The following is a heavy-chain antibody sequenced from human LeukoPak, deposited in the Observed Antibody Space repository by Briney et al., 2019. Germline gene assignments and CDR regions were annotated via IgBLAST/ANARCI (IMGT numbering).Heavy chain of an antibody. Sequence: GGSLRLSCTAPGFTFSSSWMHWVRQAPGKGLVWVSRINRDGSSTRYAGSVKGRFTIPRDNAKKTLYLQMNSLRAEDTAVYYCASGPYWYFDLWGRGTLVTVSS. CDR2: INRDGSST. V-gene: IGHV3-74*01. J-gene: IGHJ2*01. CDR1: GFTFSSSW. CDR3: ASGPYWYFDL.